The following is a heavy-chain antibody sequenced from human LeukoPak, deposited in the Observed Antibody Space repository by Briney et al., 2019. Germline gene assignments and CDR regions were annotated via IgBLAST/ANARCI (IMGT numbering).Heavy chain of an antibody. CDR1: GGTFSSYA. CDR2: IIPILGIA. Sequence: ASVKVSCKAYGGTFSSYAISWVRQAPGQGLEWMGRIIPILGIANYAQKFQGRVTITADKSTSTAYMELSSLRSEDTAVYYCARAGPHYYDSSGYPPLFDPWGQGTLVTVSS. J-gene: IGHJ5*02. D-gene: IGHD3-22*01. CDR3: ARAGPHYYDSSGYPPLFDP. V-gene: IGHV1-69*04.